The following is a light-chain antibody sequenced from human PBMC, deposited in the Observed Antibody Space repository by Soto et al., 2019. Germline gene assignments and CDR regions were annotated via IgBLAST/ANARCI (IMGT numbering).Light chain of an antibody. Sequence: QSVLTQPPSVSGAPGQRVTISCTGSSSNIGAGYDVHWYQQLPGTAPKLLIYGNSNRPSGVPDRFSGSKSGTSASLAITGLQSDDEADYYCQAYDSRSASKVFGSGTKVTVL. CDR3: QAYDSRSASKV. J-gene: IGLJ1*01. CDR2: GNS. V-gene: IGLV1-40*01. CDR1: SSNIGAGYD.